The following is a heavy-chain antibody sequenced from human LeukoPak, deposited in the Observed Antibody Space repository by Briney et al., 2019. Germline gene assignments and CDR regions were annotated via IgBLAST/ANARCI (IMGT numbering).Heavy chain of an antibody. D-gene: IGHD3-9*01. CDR3: ARVTENYYILSRIDY. V-gene: IGHV1-18*01. CDR1: GYTFTSYG. CDR2: ISAYNGNT. J-gene: IGHJ4*02. Sequence: GASVTVSCKASGYTFTSYGISWVRQAPGQGLEWMGWISAYNGNTNYAQKLQGRVTMTTDTSTSTAYMELRSLRTDDTAVYYCARVTENYYILSRIDYWGQGTLVTVSA.